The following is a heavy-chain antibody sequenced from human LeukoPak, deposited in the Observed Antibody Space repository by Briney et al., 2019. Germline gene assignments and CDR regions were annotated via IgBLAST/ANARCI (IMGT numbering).Heavy chain of an antibody. D-gene: IGHD5-24*01. Sequence: PGGSLRLSCAASGFTFSSYWMHWVRQAPGKGLVWVSRINSDGRSTNYAESVKGRFTISRDNAKNTLYLQMNSLRAEDTAVYYCASGRDGYNYFDSWGQGILVTVSS. CDR3: ASGRDGYNYFDS. CDR1: GFTFSSYW. CDR2: INSDGRST. V-gene: IGHV3-74*01. J-gene: IGHJ4*02.